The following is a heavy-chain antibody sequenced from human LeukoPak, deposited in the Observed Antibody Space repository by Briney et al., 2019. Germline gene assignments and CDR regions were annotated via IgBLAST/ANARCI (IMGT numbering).Heavy chain of an antibody. CDR3: ARGLPKAVFGVVIED. Sequence: GASVKVSCKASGYTFTGYYMHWVRQAPGQGLEWMGRINPNSGNTGYSQNFQGRVTMTRDTSISTAYMELSSLMSEDTAVYYCARGLPKAVFGVVIEDWGQGTLVTVSS. J-gene: IGHJ1*01. CDR1: GYTFTGYY. CDR2: INPNSGNT. V-gene: IGHV1-8*02. D-gene: IGHD3-3*01.